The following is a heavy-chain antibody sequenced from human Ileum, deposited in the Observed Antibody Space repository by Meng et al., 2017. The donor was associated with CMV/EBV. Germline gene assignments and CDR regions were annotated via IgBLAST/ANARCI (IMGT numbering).Heavy chain of an antibody. CDR1: GFTFSNYY. Sequence: GGSLRLSCAASGFTFSNYYMSWIRQAPGKGLEWVSYISGSGSTIYYADSLKGRFTISRDNSKNTLYLQMNSLRAEDTAVYYCARDRGCSSTSCYVYWYFDLWGRGTLVTVSS. D-gene: IGHD2-2*01. CDR2: ISGSGSTI. V-gene: IGHV3-11*04. J-gene: IGHJ2*01. CDR3: ARDRGCSSTSCYVYWYFDL.